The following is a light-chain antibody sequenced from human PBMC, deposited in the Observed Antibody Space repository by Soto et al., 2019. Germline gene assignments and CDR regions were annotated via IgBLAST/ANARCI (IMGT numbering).Light chain of an antibody. V-gene: IGKV3-11*01. CDR1: QSVSDY. J-gene: IGKJ5*01. CDR2: DAS. Sequence: MMLTQSPSTLSLSPGERATLSCRASQSVSDYLAWYQQKPGQAPRLLIYDASNRATGIPPRFGGSGSGTDFTLTISSLEPEDSAVYYCQQRHRWPITFGQGTRLEIK. CDR3: QQRHRWPIT.